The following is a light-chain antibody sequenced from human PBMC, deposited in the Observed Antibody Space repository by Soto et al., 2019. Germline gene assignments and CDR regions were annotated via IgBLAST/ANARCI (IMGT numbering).Light chain of an antibody. J-gene: IGLJ1*01. Sequence: QSALTQPPSASGSPGQSVTISCTGTSSDVGGYNYVSWYQQHPGKAPKLMIYEVTKRPSGVPDRFSGSKSGNTASLTVSGLQAEDEADYYCSSYAGSRYVFGTGTMLTVL. CDR1: SSDVGGYNY. CDR2: EVT. CDR3: SSYAGSRYV. V-gene: IGLV2-8*01.